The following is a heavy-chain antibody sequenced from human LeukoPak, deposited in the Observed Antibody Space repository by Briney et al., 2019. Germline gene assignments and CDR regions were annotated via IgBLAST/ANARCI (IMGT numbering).Heavy chain of an antibody. J-gene: IGHJ4*02. Sequence: PSETLSLTCTVSGGSISSYYWSWIRQPPGKGLEWIGYIYYSGSTNYNPSLKSRVTISVDTSKNQFSLKLSSVTAADTAVYYCARLRGVTTPADYWGQGTLVTVSS. CDR3: ARLRGVTTPADY. CDR2: IYYSGST. V-gene: IGHV4-59*08. D-gene: IGHD4-17*01. CDR1: GGSISSYY.